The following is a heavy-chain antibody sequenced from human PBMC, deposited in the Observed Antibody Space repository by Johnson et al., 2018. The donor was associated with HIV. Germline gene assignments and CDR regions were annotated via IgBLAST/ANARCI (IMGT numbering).Heavy chain of an antibody. CDR3: ARGPRNPGLDFFDI. J-gene: IGHJ3*02. CDR2: SRNKANSYTT. CDR1: EFAFSSYD. Sequence: EVQLVESGGGLVQPGRSLRLPCAASEFAFSSYDMHWVRQAPGKGLEWVGRSRNKANSYTTEYAASVNGRFTISRDDSKNSVYLQMNSLKTEDTAVYYCARGPRNPGLDFFDIWGQGTMVTVSS. D-gene: IGHD1-14*01. V-gene: IGHV3-72*01.